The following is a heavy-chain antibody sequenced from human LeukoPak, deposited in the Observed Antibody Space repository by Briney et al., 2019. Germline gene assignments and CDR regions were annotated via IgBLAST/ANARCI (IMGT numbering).Heavy chain of an antibody. D-gene: IGHD3-10*01. CDR3: ARFYESPVRGDYFDY. CDR1: GVSISSYD. J-gene: IGHJ4*02. V-gene: IGHV4-59*08. Sequence: SETLSLTCTVSGVSISSYDCSWVRQPPGKGLEWIGYIYYSGSTNYNPSLKRRVTISVATSKTQFYLKLSSVTAADTAVYYCARFYESPVRGDYFDYWGQGTLVTVSS. CDR2: IYYSGST.